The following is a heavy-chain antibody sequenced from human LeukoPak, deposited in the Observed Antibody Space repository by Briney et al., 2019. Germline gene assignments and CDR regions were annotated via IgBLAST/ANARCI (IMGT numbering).Heavy chain of an antibody. D-gene: IGHD1-26*01. CDR1: GGSLSGGNYY. CDR2: IYYSGST. Sequence: PSETLSLTCTVSGGSLSGGNYYWSWIRQPPGKGLEWIGYIYYSGSTNYNPSLKSRVTISVDTSKNQFSLKLSSVTAADTAVYYCSRSTPARSGSYDYWGQGTLVTVSS. J-gene: IGHJ4*02. CDR3: SRSTPARSGSYDY. V-gene: IGHV4-61*01.